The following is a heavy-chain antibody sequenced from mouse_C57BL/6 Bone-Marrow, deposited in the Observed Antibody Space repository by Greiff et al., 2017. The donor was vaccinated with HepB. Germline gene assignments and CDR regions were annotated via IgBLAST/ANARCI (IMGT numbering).Heavy chain of an antibody. CDR2: INPNNGGT. Sequence: EVQLQQSGPELVKPGASVKISCKASGYTFTDYYMNWVKQSHGKSLEWIGDINPNNGGTSYNQKFKGKATLTVDKSSSTAYMELRSLTSEDSAVYYCARLSFHSGYWGQGTSVTVSS. J-gene: IGHJ4*01. CDR3: ARLSFHSGY. CDR1: GYTFTDYY. D-gene: IGHD3-1*01. V-gene: IGHV1-26*01.